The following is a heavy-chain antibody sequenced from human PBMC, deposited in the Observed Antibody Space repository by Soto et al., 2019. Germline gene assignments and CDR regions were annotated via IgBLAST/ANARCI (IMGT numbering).Heavy chain of an antibody. CDR1: GFTFSSYA. Sequence: EVQLLESGGGLVQPGGSLRLSCAASGFTFSSYAMSWVRQAPGKGLEWVSAISGSGGSTYYADSVKGRFTISRDNSKNTLYLEMTSLGDADTAVYYCAKDRGIRQELPVWGQGTTVTASS. D-gene: IGHD1-7*01. V-gene: IGHV3-23*01. CDR3: AKDRGIRQELPV. J-gene: IGHJ6*02. CDR2: ISGSGGST.